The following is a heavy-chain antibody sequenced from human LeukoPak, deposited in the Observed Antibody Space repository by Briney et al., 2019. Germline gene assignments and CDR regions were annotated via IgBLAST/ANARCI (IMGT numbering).Heavy chain of an antibody. Sequence: PSETLSLTCTVSGGSISSYYWSWIRQPPGKGLEWIGYIYYSGSTNYNPSLKSRVTISVDTSKNQSSLKLSSVTAADTAVYYCARTGDYGPYFDYWGQGTLVTVSS. V-gene: IGHV4-59*01. CDR3: ARTGDYGPYFDY. D-gene: IGHD4-17*01. CDR1: GGSISSYY. CDR2: IYYSGST. J-gene: IGHJ4*02.